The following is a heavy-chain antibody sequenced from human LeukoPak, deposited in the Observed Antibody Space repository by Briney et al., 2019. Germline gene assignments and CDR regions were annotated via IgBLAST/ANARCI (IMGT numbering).Heavy chain of an antibody. D-gene: IGHD5-18*01. CDR1: GFTFSSYS. V-gene: IGHV3-21*01. J-gene: IGHJ4*02. CDR2: ISSSSSYI. CDR3: ARGYSYGYGDLDY. Sequence: GGSLRLSCAASGFTFSSYSVNWVRQAPGKGLEWVSSISSSSSYIYYADSVKGRFTISRDNAKNSLYLQMNSLRAEDTAVYYCARGYSYGYGDLDYWGQGTLVTVSS.